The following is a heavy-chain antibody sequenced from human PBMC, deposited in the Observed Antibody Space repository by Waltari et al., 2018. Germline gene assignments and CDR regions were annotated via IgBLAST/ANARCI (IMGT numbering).Heavy chain of an antibody. D-gene: IGHD3-3*01. V-gene: IGHV1-8*02. Sequence: QVQLVQSGAEVKKPGASVKVSCKASGYTFTSYDINWVRQATGQGLEWMGWMKPNRGNTGYEQKLQGRVTMTRNTYISTAYMELSSLRSEDTAVYYCARADYDFGSGRDWFDPWGQGTLVTVSS. CDR2: MKPNRGNT. J-gene: IGHJ5*02. CDR1: GYTFTSYD. CDR3: ARADYDFGSGRDWFDP.